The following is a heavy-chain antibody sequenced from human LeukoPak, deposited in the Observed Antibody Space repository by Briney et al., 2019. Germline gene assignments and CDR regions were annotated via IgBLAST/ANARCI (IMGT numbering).Heavy chain of an antibody. J-gene: IGHJ6*03. CDR1: GYTFTSYG. V-gene: IGHV1-18*01. CDR2: ISAYNGNT. Sequence: ASVKVSCKASGYTFTSYGISWVRQAPGQGLEWMGWISAYNGNTNYAQKLQGRVTMTTDTSTSTAYMELRSLRSDDTAVYYCARAGEYCSSTSCYPIYYYYYYMDVWGKGTTVTVSS. D-gene: IGHD2-2*01. CDR3: ARAGEYCSSTSCYPIYYYYYYMDV.